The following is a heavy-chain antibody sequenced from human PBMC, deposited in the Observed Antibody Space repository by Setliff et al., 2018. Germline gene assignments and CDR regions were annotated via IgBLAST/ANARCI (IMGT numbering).Heavy chain of an antibody. J-gene: IGHJ4*02. V-gene: IGHV4-4*09. Sequence: SETLSLTCTVSGDSINNFYWNWIRQSPGTGLEWIGYIFSDGTTYYNPSLKSRVAMSVDTSKNQFSLKLSSVTAADAALYYCAASRAYTGAVEEWFLPKTFDFWGQGSPVTVSS. CDR1: GDSINNFY. CDR2: IFSDGTT. D-gene: IGHD3-10*01. CDR3: AASRAYTGAVEEWFLPKTFDF.